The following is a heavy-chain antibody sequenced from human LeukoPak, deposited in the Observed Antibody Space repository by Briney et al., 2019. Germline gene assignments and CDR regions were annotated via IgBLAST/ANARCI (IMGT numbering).Heavy chain of an antibody. CDR3: ARDGGYSYGSDY. V-gene: IGHV3-21*01. Sequence: GGPLRLSXAASGFSFSSYSMNWVRQAPGKGLEWVSSISNSNSFIYYADSVKGRFTISRDNTENSLYLQMNSLRAEDTAVYYCARDGGYSYGSDYWGQGTLVTVSS. CDR2: ISNSNSFI. CDR1: GFSFSSYS. D-gene: IGHD5-18*01. J-gene: IGHJ4*02.